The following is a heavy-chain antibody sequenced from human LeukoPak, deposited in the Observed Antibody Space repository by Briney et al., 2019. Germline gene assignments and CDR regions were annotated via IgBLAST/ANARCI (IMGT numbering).Heavy chain of an antibody. V-gene: IGHV3-30*09. CDR3: AREVSWYYLDY. D-gene: IGHD6-13*01. CDR1: GFTFGGYA. CDR2: ISYDGSNK. Sequence: XRSLRLSCAASGFTFGGYAMHWVRQAPGKGLEGVAVISYDGSNKYYADSVKGRFAISRDNSKKTLYLQMNSLRGDDTAVYYCAREVSWYYLDYWGQGILVTVSS. J-gene: IGHJ4*02.